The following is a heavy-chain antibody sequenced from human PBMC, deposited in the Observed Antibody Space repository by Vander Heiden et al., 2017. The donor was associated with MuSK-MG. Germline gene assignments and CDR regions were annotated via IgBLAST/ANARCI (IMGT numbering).Heavy chain of an antibody. J-gene: IGHJ3*02. CDR1: GFTFSSYG. CDR2: ISYDGSNK. V-gene: IGHV3-30*18. CDR3: AKDLTVVVVAATPEI. D-gene: IGHD2-15*01. Sequence: QVQLVESGGGVVQPGRSLRLSCAASGFTFSSYGMHWVRQAPGKGLEWVAVISYDGSNKYYADSVKGRFTISRDNSKNTLYLQMNSLRAEDTAVYYCAKDLTVVVVAATPEIWGQGTMVTVSS.